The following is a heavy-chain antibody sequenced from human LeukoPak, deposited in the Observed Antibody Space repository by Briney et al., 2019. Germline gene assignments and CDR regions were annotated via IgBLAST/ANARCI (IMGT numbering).Heavy chain of an antibody. D-gene: IGHD5-12*01. V-gene: IGHV3-23*01. CDR1: GYTFSIYA. CDR3: AKHSGQRSVDIVATMGV. J-gene: IGHJ4*02. Sequence: PVGSLRLSCAASGYTFSIYAICCGRQTPGGGRWWVSTISGSGGSTYYADSVKGRFTIYRDNSKNTLYLQMNSLRAEDTAVYYCAKHSGQRSVDIVATMGVWGQGTLVTVSS. CDR2: ISGSGGST.